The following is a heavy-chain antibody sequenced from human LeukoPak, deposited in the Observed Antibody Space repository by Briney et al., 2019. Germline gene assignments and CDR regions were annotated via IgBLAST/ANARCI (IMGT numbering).Heavy chain of an antibody. J-gene: IGHJ6*03. CDR2: IPFDGSHK. D-gene: IGHD5-12*01. V-gene: IGHV3-30*02. CDR3: AREKMDIVATIRRSSDFYYYYYMDV. CDR1: GFTLSDYG. Sequence: GGSLRLSCVVSGFTLSDYGIHWVRQAPGRGLQWVAFIPFDGSHKYYADSVEGRFTISRDTSRNTLYLQMNSLRAEDTAVYYCAREKMDIVATIRRSSDFYYYYYMDVWGKGTTVTVSS.